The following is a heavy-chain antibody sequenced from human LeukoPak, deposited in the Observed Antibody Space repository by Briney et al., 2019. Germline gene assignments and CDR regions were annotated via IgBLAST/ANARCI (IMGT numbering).Heavy chain of an antibody. J-gene: IGHJ4*02. CDR2: IIPIFGIG. CDR3: ARGAKSGRYRNFDD. V-gene: IGHV1-69*13. Sequence: GASVQVSCKACGGTFSTYAINWVRQAAGRGLQWMGGIIPIFGIGKYAQRFQGRVTITADESTSTANIEVSSLESEDTAVYYCARGAKSGRYRNFDDLRQGTEVTV. D-gene: IGHD3-16*02. CDR1: GGTFSTYA.